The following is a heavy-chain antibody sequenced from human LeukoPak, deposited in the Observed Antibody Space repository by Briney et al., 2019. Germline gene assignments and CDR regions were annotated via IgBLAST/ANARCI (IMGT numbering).Heavy chain of an antibody. CDR1: GYSISSGYY. CDR2: IHHSGST. Sequence: SETLSLTCAVSGYSISSGYYWGWIRQPPGKGLEWIGSIHHSGSTYYNPSLKGRVTITVDTSKTQFPLKLSSVTAADTAVYYCASNTSPSPYYYYYMDVWGKGTTVTVSS. V-gene: IGHV4-38-2*01. J-gene: IGHJ6*03. D-gene: IGHD2-2*01. CDR3: ASNTSPSPYYYYYMDV.